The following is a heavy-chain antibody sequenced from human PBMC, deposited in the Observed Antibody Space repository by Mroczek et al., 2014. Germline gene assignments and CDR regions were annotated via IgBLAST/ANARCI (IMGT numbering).Heavy chain of an antibody. J-gene: IGHJ4*02. Sequence: VQLVQSGGGLVQPGRSLRLSCAASGFTFDDYAMHWVRQAPGKGLEWVSGISWNSGSIGYADSVKGRFTISRDNAKNSLYLQMNSLRAEDTALYYCAKGGYYDSSGYHLDYWGQGTLVTVSS. CDR2: ISWNSGSI. D-gene: IGHD3-22*01. V-gene: IGHV3-9*01. CDR3: AKGGYYDSSGYHLDY. CDR1: GFTFDDYA.